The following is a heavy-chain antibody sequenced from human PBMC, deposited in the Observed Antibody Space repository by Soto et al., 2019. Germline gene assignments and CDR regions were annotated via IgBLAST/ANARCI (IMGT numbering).Heavy chain of an antibody. CDR2: IKNKANSYTT. CDR1: GFTFSDHY. J-gene: IGHJ4*02. D-gene: IGHD6-25*01. CDR3: ARVRLGVTTRLFDY. Sequence: EVQLVESGGGLVQPGGSLRLSCAASGFTFSDHYMDWVRQAPGTGLEWVGRIKNKANSYTTEYAASVKGRFTISRDDSKNSLDLQMNSLKTEDTAVYYCARVRLGVTTRLFDYWGQGTLVTVSS. V-gene: IGHV3-72*01.